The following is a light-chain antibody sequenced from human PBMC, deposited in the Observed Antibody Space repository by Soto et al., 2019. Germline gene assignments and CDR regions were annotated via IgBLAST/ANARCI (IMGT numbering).Light chain of an antibody. Sequence: AIQMTQSPSSLSASVGDRVTITCRASQVIRNDLGWYQQKPGKAPELLISGASRLESGVPSRFSGSGSGAEFTLTITSLRPEDYATYYCLQNHNDPRTFGQGTRWIS. CDR1: QVIRND. J-gene: IGKJ1*01. CDR3: LQNHNDPRT. CDR2: GAS. V-gene: IGKV1-6*01.